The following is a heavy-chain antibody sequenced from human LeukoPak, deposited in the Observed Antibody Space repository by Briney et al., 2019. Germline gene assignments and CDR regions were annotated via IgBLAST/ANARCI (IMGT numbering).Heavy chain of an antibody. Sequence: SVKVSCKASGGTFSSYAISWVRQAPGQGLEWMGGIIPIFGTANYAQKSQGRVTITADESTSTAYMELSSLRSEDTAVYYCARDSFPYTADGFSWGQGTLVTVSS. V-gene: IGHV1-69*13. D-gene: IGHD3-16*01. CDR3: ARDSFPYTADGFS. J-gene: IGHJ5*02. CDR2: IIPIFGTA. CDR1: GGTFSSYA.